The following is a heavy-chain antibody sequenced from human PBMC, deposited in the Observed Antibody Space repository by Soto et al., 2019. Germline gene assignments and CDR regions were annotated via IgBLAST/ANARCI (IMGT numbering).Heavy chain of an antibody. CDR3: ARGSPVRAMDV. CDR2: ISGSSDNT. J-gene: IGHJ6*02. Sequence: KPGGSLRLSCAASGFTFNDYYMSWVRQTPGKGLEWVCYISGSSDNTKYADSVKGRLTISRDNAKNSLSLQMNSLRVEDTAVYYCARGSPVRAMDVWGQGTTVTVSS. V-gene: IGHV3-11*06. D-gene: IGHD3-10*01. CDR1: GFTFNDYY.